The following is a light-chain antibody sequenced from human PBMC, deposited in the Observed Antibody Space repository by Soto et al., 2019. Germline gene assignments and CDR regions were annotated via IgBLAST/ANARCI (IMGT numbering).Light chain of an antibody. Sequence: DIQMTQSPSSLSASVVDRFTITFRASQNIYTWLAWYQQKPGIAPRLLIHKASTLESGVPSRFSGSGYGTEFTLTISGLQPEDSATYYCQQYERYSTFGQGTKVDIK. V-gene: IGKV1-5*03. CDR3: QQYERYST. CDR2: KAS. J-gene: IGKJ1*01. CDR1: QNIYTW.